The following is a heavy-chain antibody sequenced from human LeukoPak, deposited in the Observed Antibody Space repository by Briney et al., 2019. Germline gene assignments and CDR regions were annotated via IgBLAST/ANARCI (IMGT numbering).Heavy chain of an antibody. J-gene: IGHJ6*03. V-gene: IGHV5-51*01. Sequence: GESLKISCKDSGYSFTSYWIGWVRQMPGKGLVWMGIIYPGDSDTRYSPSFQGQVTISADKSISTAYLQWSSLKASDTAMYYCARSYDSYYYYMDVWGKGTTVTVS. CDR2: IYPGDSDT. D-gene: IGHD3-3*01. CDR1: GYSFTSYW. CDR3: ARSYDSYYYYMDV.